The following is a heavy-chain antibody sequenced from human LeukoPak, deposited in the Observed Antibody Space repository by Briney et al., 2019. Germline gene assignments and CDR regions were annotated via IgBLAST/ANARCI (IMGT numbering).Heavy chain of an antibody. J-gene: IGHJ4*02. D-gene: IGHD1-26*01. CDR2: IGGSGT. Sequence: GGSLRLSCAASGFTFSSYAITWVRQAPGKGLEWVSTIGGSGTYYADSVKGRFTISRDNAKNSLYLQMNSLRAEDTAIYYCVRDRGTYRPIDYWGQGTLVTISS. CDR1: GFTFSSYA. CDR3: VRDRGTYRPIDY. V-gene: IGHV3-23*01.